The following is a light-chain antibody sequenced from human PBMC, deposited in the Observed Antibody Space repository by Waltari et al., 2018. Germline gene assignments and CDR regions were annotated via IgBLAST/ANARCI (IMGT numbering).Light chain of an antibody. Sequence: EIVLTQSPGTLSLSPGERATLSCRASQSVSSSYLAWYQQKPGQAPRLLIYGASSRATGIPDRFSGSGSGTDFTLTISRLEPEDFAVYYCQQYGSLLGFGGGTKVEIK. CDR3: QQYGSLLG. CDR1: QSVSSSY. V-gene: IGKV3-20*01. J-gene: IGKJ4*01. CDR2: GAS.